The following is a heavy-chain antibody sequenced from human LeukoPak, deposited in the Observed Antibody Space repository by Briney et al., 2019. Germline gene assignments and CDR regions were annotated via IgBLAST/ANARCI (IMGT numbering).Heavy chain of an antibody. V-gene: IGHV1-69*04. J-gene: IGHJ6*02. CDR1: GGTFSSYA. CDR3: ARGRLSYYDSSGDYYYYYGMDV. CDR2: IIPILGLA. D-gene: IGHD3-22*01. Sequence: GASVKVSCKASGGTFSSYAISWVRQAPGQGLEWMGRIIPILGLANYAQKFQGRVTITADKSTSTAYMELSSLRSEDTAAYYCARGRLSYYDSSGDYYYYYGMDVWGQGTTVTVSS.